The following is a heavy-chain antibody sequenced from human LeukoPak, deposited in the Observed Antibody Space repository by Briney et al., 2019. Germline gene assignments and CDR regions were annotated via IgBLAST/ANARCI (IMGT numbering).Heavy chain of an antibody. CDR3: AKETKVGENLYYFDY. J-gene: IGHJ4*02. CDR1: GFKFA. D-gene: IGHD1-26*01. Sequence: PGRSLRLSCVASGFKFAMHWVRQAPGKGLEWVSGLSWHSGSIGYADSVKGRFINSRGNAKNSLYLEMNSLRPEDSALYYCAKETKVGENLYYFDYWGRGTLVTVSS. V-gene: IGHV3-9*01. CDR2: LSWHSGSI.